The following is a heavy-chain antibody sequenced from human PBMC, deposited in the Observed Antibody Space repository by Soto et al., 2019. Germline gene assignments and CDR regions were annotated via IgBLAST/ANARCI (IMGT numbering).Heavy chain of an antibody. J-gene: IGHJ6*02. CDR2: TFPGNSET. CDR3: ARSRYYDTTGYYHFYYYYYGMDV. V-gene: IGHV5-51*01. CDR1: GYSFTNYW. Sequence: GESLKISCKGSGYSFTNYWIGWVRQMSGKGLEWMGITFPGNSETRYSPSFQGHVTISADRSISTVYLQWNSLKASDTAPYYCARSRYYDTTGYYHFYYYYYGMDVWGQGTTVTVSS. D-gene: IGHD3-22*01.